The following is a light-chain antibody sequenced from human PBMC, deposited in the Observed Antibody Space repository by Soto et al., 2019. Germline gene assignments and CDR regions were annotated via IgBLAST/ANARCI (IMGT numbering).Light chain of an antibody. CDR2: APS. CDR3: QQANSFPWT. V-gene: IGKV1D-12*01. CDR1: QDSSGW. J-gene: IGKJ1*01. Sequence: DIPMTQSPSSVYASVGDRVTITCRASQDSSGWLAWCQQKPGKAPNLLIYAPSILQSGVPSRFSGSGSGTDYTLTSTYLQPEDFATHYCQQANSFPWTFGKGTKVEL.